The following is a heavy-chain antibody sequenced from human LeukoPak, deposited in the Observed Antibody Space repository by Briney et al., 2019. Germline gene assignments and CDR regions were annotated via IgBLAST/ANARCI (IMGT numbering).Heavy chain of an antibody. D-gene: IGHD2-2*01. CDR2: ISSSSYI. V-gene: IGHV3-21*01. J-gene: IGHJ4*02. CDR1: GFTFSSYS. CDR3: ARSIVAVPAAIPGPPDY. Sequence: GGSLRLSCAASGFTFSSYSMNWVRQAPGKGLEWVSSISSSSYIYYADSVQGRFTISRDNAKNSLYLQMNSLRADDTAVYYCARSIVAVPAAIPGPPDYWGQGTLVTVSS.